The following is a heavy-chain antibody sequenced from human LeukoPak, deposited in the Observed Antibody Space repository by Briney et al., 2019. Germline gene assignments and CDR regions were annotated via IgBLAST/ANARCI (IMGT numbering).Heavy chain of an antibody. CDR2: INHSGST. J-gene: IGHJ2*01. V-gene: IGHV4-34*01. D-gene: IGHD5-12*01. CDR3: ARVGSGYSGYDRNWYFDL. Sequence: SETLSLTCAVYGGSFSGYYWSWIRQPPGKGLEWIGEINHSGSTNYNPSLKSRVTISVDTSKNQFSLKLSSVTAADTAVYYCARVGSGYSGYDRNWYFDLWGRGTLVTVSS. CDR1: GGSFSGYY.